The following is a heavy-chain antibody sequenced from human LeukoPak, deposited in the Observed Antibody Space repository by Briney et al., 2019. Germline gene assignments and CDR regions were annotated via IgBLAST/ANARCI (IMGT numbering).Heavy chain of an antibody. D-gene: IGHD6-6*01. CDR1: GFTFTSYG. V-gene: IGHV3-23*01. CDR2: ISGSGDAT. Sequence: GGSLRLSCVASGFTFTSYGMSWVRQAPGKRLEWVSGISGSGDATYYADSVKGRFTISRDNSKNTLYLQMNSLRAEETAVYYCAKLRGLSSSSENNWFDPWGLGTLVTVSS. CDR3: AKLRGLSSSSENNWFDP. J-gene: IGHJ5*02.